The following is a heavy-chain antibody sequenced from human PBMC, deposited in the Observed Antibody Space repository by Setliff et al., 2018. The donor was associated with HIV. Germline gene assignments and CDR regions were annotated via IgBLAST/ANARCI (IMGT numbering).Heavy chain of an antibody. CDR1: GYSFTTHW. CDR3: ASPTVPDYYYYGMDV. D-gene: IGHD6-6*01. Sequence: GESLKISCKGSGYSFTTHWIGWVRQMPGKGLEWMGIIYPSDSDTRYSPSFQGQVTISVDKSISTAYLQWSSLKASDTAMYYCASPTVPDYYYYGMDVWGQGTTVTVSS. J-gene: IGHJ6*02. CDR2: IYPSDSDT. V-gene: IGHV5-51*01.